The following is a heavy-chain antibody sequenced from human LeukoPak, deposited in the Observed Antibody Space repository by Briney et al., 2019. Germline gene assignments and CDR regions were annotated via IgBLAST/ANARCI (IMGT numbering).Heavy chain of an antibody. V-gene: IGHV3-33*01. CDR3: AGNYGPYYFDY. CDR1: GFTFSNYG. CDR2: IWYDGSNK. D-gene: IGHD3-10*01. Sequence: PGRSLRLSCAASGFTFSNYGMHWVRQAPGKGLEWVAVIWYDGSNKYYADSVKGRFTISRDNSKNTLYLQMSSLRAEDTAVYYCAGNYGPYYFDYWGQGTLVTVSS. J-gene: IGHJ4*02.